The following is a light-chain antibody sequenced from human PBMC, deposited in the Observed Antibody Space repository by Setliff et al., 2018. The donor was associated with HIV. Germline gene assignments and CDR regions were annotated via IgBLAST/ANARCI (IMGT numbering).Light chain of an antibody. CDR3: QVWDSSSDHYV. CDR2: DDN. J-gene: IGLJ1*01. V-gene: IGLV3-21*03. Sequence: SYELIQPPSVSVAPGKTARITCGGNNIGSKSVHWYQQKPGQAPVLVVYDDNDRPSGIPERFSGSNSGNTATLTISRVEAGDEADYYCQVWDSSSDHYVFGTGTKVTVL. CDR1: NIGSKS.